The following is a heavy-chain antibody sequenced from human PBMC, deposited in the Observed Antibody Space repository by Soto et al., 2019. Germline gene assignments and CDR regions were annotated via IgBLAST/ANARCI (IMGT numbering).Heavy chain of an antibody. D-gene: IGHD3-3*01. CDR1: GYTFTGYY. Sequence: QVQLVQSGAEVKKPGASVKVSCKASGYTFTGYYMHWVRQAPGQGLEWMGWINPNSGGTNYAQKFQGWVTMTRDTSINTAYMELSRLRSDDTAVYYCARVREGLRFLEWPLFDYWGQGTLVTVSS. J-gene: IGHJ4*02. CDR2: INPNSGGT. CDR3: ARVREGLRFLEWPLFDY. V-gene: IGHV1-2*04.